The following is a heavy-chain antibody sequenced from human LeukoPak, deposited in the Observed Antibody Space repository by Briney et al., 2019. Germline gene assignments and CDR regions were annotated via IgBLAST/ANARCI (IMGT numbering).Heavy chain of an antibody. Sequence: QPGASLRLSCAASGFIFSNYAMSWVRQAPGKGLEWVSAIGGRDGGTYYADSVKGRFTVSRDDPENTLYLQMSTLRVEDTAVYYCAKWGDYDILTGYYDSDYWGHGTLVTVSS. CDR2: IGGRDGGT. CDR1: GFIFSNYA. D-gene: IGHD3-9*01. CDR3: AKWGDYDILTGYYDSDY. V-gene: IGHV3-23*01. J-gene: IGHJ4*01.